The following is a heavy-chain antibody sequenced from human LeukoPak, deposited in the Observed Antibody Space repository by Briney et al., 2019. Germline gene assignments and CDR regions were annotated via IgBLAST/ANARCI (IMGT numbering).Heavy chain of an antibody. V-gene: IGHV1-18*01. D-gene: IGHD5-18*01. CDR1: GYTFTSFG. CDR3: TRDLGVDTTMIFFDY. CDR2: ISAYNGNT. J-gene: IGHJ4*02. Sequence: ASVKVSCKASGYTFTSFGISWVRQAPGQGLEWMGWISAYNGNTNYVQKLQGRVTMTTDTSTSTAYMEIRGLRSDDTAVYYCTRDLGVDTTMIFFDYWGQGSLVTVSS.